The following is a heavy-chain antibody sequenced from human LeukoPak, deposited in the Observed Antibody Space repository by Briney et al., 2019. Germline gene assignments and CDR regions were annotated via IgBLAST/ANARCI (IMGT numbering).Heavy chain of an antibody. Sequence: PGGSLRLSCAASGFTFSNYGMHWVCQAPGKGLEWVAVISHDGSGTNYADSVKGRLTISRDNSKNTLYLQMNSLRAEDTAVYYCVKEAPQLELPIYYWGQGTLVTVSS. CDR1: GFTFSNYG. D-gene: IGHD6-6*01. CDR2: ISHDGSGT. V-gene: IGHV3-30*18. CDR3: VKEAPQLELPIYY. J-gene: IGHJ4*02.